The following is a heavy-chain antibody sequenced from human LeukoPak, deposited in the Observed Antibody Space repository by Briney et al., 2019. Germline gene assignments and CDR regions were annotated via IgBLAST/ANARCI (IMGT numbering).Heavy chain of an antibody. D-gene: IGHD6-13*01. V-gene: IGHV1-69*05. Sequence: SVKVSCKASGGTFSSYAISWVRQAPGQGLEWMGRIIPIFGTANYAQKFQGRVTITTDESTSTAYMELSSLRSEDTAVYYCAREIAAAGEYYYYYMDVWGKGTTVAVSS. CDR1: GGTFSSYA. J-gene: IGHJ6*03. CDR3: AREIAAAGEYYYYYMDV. CDR2: IIPIFGTA.